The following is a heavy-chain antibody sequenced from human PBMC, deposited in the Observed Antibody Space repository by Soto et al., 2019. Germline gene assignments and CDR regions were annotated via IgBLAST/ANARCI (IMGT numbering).Heavy chain of an antibody. J-gene: IGHJ4*02. Sequence: GGSVRLSCAASGFTFSIYGMQWVRQAPGKGLEWVAIISYDGSNKYYADSVKGRFTISRDNSKNTLYLQMNSLRAEDTAVYYCAKDPPSTWYYFDYWGQGALVTVSS. V-gene: IGHV3-30*18. CDR1: GFTFSIYG. CDR2: ISYDGSNK. D-gene: IGHD2-15*01. CDR3: AKDPPSTWYYFDY.